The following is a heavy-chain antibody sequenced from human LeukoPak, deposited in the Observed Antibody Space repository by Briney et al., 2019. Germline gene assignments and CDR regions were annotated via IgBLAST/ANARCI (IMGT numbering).Heavy chain of an antibody. CDR2: INPNSGGT. CDR3: ARMCGYSYGHDY. CDR1: GYTFTGYY. J-gene: IGHJ4*02. D-gene: IGHD5-18*01. V-gene: IGHV1-2*02. Sequence: ASVKVSCKASGYTFTGYYMHWVRQAPGQGLEWMGWINPNSGGTNYAQKFQGRVTMTRDTSISTAYMELSRLRSDDTAVYYCARMCGYSYGHDYWGQGTLVTVSS.